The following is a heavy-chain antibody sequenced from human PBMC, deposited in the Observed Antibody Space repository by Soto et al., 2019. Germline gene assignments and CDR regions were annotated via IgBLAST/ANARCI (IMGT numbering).Heavy chain of an antibody. D-gene: IGHD5-18*01. CDR3: AREVRYSYGYAGAFDY. V-gene: IGHV6-1*01. CDR2: TYYRSKWYN. Sequence: SQTLSLTCAISWGSVSSNSDALNWKSKSPSRVLEWLGRTYYRSKWYNDYAVSVKSRITINPDTSKNQFSLQLNSVTPEDTAVYYCAREVRYSYGYAGAFDYWGQGTLVTVSS. CDR1: WGSVSSNSDA. J-gene: IGHJ4*02.